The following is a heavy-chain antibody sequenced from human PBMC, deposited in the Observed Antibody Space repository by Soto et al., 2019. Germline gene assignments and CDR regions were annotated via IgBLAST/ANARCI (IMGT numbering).Heavy chain of an antibody. J-gene: IGHJ6*02. CDR1: GFTFSSYS. V-gene: IGHV3-21*01. CDR3: ARMYSSSKVWGGTYYYYYGMDV. Sequence: PGGSLRLSCAASGFTFSSYSMNWVRQAPGKGLEWVSSISSSSSYIYYADSVKGRFTISRDNAKNSLYLQMNSLRAEDTAVYYCARMYSSSKVWGGTYYYYYGMDVCGQGTTVTVSS. D-gene: IGHD6-6*01. CDR2: ISSSSSYI.